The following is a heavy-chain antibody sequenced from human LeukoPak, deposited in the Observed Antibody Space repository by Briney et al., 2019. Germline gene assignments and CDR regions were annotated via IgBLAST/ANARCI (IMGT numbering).Heavy chain of an antibody. CDR2: ISGSGDST. V-gene: IGHV3-23*01. Sequence: PGGSLTLSCAASGFTFSSYAMSWVRQAPGKGLEGVSGISGSGDSTYYADLVEGRFTISRDKSKNTLYLQMNSVRAEDTAVYYCAKGRKSSIGAPLDYWGQGTLVTVSS. J-gene: IGHJ4*02. CDR3: AKGRKSSIGAPLDY. D-gene: IGHD2-21*01. CDR1: GFTFSSYA.